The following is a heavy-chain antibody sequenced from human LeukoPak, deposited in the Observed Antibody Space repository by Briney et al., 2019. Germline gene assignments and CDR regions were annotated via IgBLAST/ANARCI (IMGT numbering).Heavy chain of an antibody. J-gene: IGHJ4*02. V-gene: IGHV4-59*08. D-gene: IGHD5-18*01. Sequence: SETLSLTCTVSGGSISSYYWSWIRQPPGKGLEWIGYIYYGGSTNYNPSLKSRVTISVDTSKNQFSLKLSSVTAADTAVYYCARHGVDTAMVPYYFDYWGQGTLVTVSS. CDR3: ARHGVDTAMVPYYFDY. CDR1: GGSISSYY. CDR2: IYYGGST.